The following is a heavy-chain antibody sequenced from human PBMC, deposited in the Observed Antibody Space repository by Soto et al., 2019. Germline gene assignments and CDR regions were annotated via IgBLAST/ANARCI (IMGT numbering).Heavy chain of an antibody. D-gene: IGHD3-3*01. CDR1: GGSISSYY. V-gene: IGHV4-59*08. CDR2: IYYSGST. Sequence: SETLSLTCTVSGGSISSYYWSWIRQPPGKGLEWIGYIYYSGSTNYNPSLKSRVTISVDTSKNQFSLKLSSVTAADTAVYYCARQNTDFWSGYYRPTYYYYYYYMDVWGKGTTVTVSS. CDR3: ARQNTDFWSGYYRPTYYYYYYYMDV. J-gene: IGHJ6*03.